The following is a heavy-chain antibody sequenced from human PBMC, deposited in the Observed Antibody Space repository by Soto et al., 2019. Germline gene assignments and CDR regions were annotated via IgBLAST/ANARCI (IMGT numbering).Heavy chain of an antibody. D-gene: IGHD3-10*01. CDR3: AIVVSPGNSNSYFDALDI. J-gene: IGHJ3*02. CDR1: GFTFSNDW. Sequence: EVQLVESGGGLVQPGGSLRLSCAASGFTFSNDWMTWVRQAPGKGLEWVANIKKDGSKKSYLDSVWGRFTISRDNAKNALYLEMNSLRAEYTALYCCAIVVSPGNSNSYFDALDIWGQGTMVTVSS. V-gene: IGHV3-7*05. CDR2: IKKDGSKK.